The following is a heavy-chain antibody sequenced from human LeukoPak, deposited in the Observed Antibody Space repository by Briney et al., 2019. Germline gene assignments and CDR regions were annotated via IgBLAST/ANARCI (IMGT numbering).Heavy chain of an antibody. CDR3: AREPNLTGSRHFDY. Sequence: SETLSLTCTHSRGSISSYYWSWIRQPPGKGLEWIGRIYTSGSTNYNPSLKSRVTMSADTSKNQSSLKLSSVNAADTAVYYCAREPNLTGSRHFDYWGQGTLVTVSS. CDR2: IYTSGST. CDR1: RGSISSYY. D-gene: IGHD3-9*01. V-gene: IGHV4-4*07. J-gene: IGHJ4*02.